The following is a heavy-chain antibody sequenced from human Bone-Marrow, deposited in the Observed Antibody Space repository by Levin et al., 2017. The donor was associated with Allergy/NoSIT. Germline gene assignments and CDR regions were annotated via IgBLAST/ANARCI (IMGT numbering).Heavy chain of an antibody. CDR3: VVTTRSRAFDF. V-gene: IGHV3-7*01. Sequence: SCATSGFTFSDYWMSWVRQAPEKGLEWVASIRQDGSEEKYADSMKGRFSISRDNAKNSAYLQMNTLRGEDTAVYYCVVTTRSRAFDFWGRGTKVTVSS. J-gene: IGHJ3*01. CDR1: GFTFSDYW. CDR2: IRQDGSEE. D-gene: IGHD4-17*01.